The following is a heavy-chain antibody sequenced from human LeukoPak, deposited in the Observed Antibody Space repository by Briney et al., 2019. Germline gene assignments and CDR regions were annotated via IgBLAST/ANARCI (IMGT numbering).Heavy chain of an antibody. CDR1: GYTFTGYY. J-gene: IGHJ4*02. V-gene: IGHV1-2*02. D-gene: IGHD4-11*01. CDR3: TRGSPFVKTTDSRFEY. CDR2: INPNSGGT. Sequence: ASVKVSCKASGYTFTGYYMHWVRQAPGQGLEWMGWINPNSGGTNYAQKFQGRVTKTRDTSISTAYMELTRLRSDDTAVYYCTRGSPFVKTTDSRFEYWGQGTLVAVSS.